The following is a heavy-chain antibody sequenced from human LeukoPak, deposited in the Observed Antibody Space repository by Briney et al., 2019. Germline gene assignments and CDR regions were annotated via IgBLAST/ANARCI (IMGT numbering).Heavy chain of an antibody. Sequence: PGGSLRLSCAASGFTFSSYSMNWVRQAPGKGLEWVSSISSSSSYIYYADSVKGRFTISRDNAKNSLYLQMNSLRAEDTAVYYCAKDRTSSPGAYWGQGTLVTVSS. CDR1: GFTFSSYS. V-gene: IGHV3-21*01. CDR3: AKDRTSSPGAY. J-gene: IGHJ4*02. CDR2: ISSSSSYI. D-gene: IGHD6-6*01.